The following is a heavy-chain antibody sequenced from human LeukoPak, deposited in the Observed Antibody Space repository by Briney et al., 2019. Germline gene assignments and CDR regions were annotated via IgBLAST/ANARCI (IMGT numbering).Heavy chain of an antibody. Sequence: ASVKVSCKASGGTFSSYAISWVRQAPGQGLEWMGWISAYNGNTNYAQKLQGRVTMTTDTSTSTAYMELRSLRSDDTAVYYCVRDGSVAVAVPYYFDYWGQGTLVTVSS. CDR2: ISAYNGNT. CDR1: GGTFSSYA. D-gene: IGHD6-19*01. CDR3: VRDGSVAVAVPYYFDY. J-gene: IGHJ4*02. V-gene: IGHV1-18*01.